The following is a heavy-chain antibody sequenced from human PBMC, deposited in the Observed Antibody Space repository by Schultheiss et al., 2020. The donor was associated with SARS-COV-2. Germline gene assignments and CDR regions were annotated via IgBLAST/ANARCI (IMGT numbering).Heavy chain of an antibody. V-gene: IGHV4-59*01. CDR3: ARVSSYGPYNWFDP. Sequence: SETLSLTCTVSGGSISSYYWSLIRQPPGKGLEWIGYIYYSGSTNYNPSLKSRVTISVDTSKNQFSLKLSSVTAADTAVYYCARVSSYGPYNWFDPWGQGTLVTVSS. CDR2: IYYSGST. CDR1: GGSISSYY. D-gene: IGHD5-18*01. J-gene: IGHJ5*02.